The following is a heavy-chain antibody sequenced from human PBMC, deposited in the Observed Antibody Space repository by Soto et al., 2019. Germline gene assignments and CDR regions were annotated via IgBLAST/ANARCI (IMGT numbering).Heavy chain of an antibody. V-gene: IGHV1-69*01. Sequence: VQLVQSGAEVRKPGSSVKVSCKASGDTFSKYGITWLRQAPGQGFEWMGEIFPVFATVNYAQRFQDRALITADESTSTAFIDLSSLTPDDTAMYYCARKRGIGAAGAIAFAYWGQGTLLTVSS. CDR2: IFPVFATV. CDR3: ARKRGIGAAGAIAFAY. J-gene: IGHJ4*02. D-gene: IGHD6-13*01. CDR1: GDTFSKYG.